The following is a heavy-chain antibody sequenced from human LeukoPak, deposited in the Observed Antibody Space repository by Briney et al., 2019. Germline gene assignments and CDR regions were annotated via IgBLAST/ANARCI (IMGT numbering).Heavy chain of an antibody. J-gene: IGHJ4*02. Sequence: PSETLSLTCTVSGGSMSDYYWGCIRQPPGKGLEWIGYISYSGKSNSNPSLKSRVTMSVDMSKNPFSLKLASVTAADTAVYYCVRVGRSLHWNPDFWGLGTLVTVSS. V-gene: IGHV4-59*01. CDR1: GGSMSDYY. CDR3: VRVGRSLHWNPDF. D-gene: IGHD1-1*01. CDR2: ISYSGKS.